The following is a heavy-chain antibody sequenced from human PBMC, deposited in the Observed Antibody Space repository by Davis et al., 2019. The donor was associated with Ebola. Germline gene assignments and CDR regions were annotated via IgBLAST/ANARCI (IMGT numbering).Heavy chain of an antibody. CDR3: AKLRDVWLNVYNMDV. V-gene: IGHV3-30*18. CDR2: VSPEGRDQ. D-gene: IGHD1-1*01. Sequence: GESLKISCAASGITFSSYGMHWVRQAPGKGLEWVAVVSPEGRDQYYADSVKGRFIVSRDNSKNTLYLQMNSLRADDTAVYYCAKLRDVWLNVYNMDVWGQGTLVTVSS. J-gene: IGHJ6*02. CDR1: GITFSSYG.